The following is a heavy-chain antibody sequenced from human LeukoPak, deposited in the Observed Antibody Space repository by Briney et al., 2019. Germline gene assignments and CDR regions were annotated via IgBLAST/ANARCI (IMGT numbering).Heavy chain of an antibody. CDR1: VGTFSRYA. D-gene: IGHD3-22*01. J-gene: IGHJ4*02. V-gene: IGHV1-69*05. CDR3: ARDSYYDSSGYSTTSVY. CDR2: IISISGTA. Sequence: TVKVSCKASVGTFSRYATSWVRQAPAQGIEWMGRIISISGTANYAQNFQGRVTITTDESTSTAYMEQSSLRSEDTAVYYCARDSYYDSSGYSTTSVYWGQGTLVTVSS.